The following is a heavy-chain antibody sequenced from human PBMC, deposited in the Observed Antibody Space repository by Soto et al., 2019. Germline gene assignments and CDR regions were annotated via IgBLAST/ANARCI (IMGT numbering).Heavy chain of an antibody. D-gene: IGHD3-16*01. CDR1: SASFSKYY. Sequence: SETLSLTCTVSSASFSKYYWSWIRQPPGKGLEWIGYIYFNGNTNYNPSLKRRVTISIDTSKKQISLNLTSVTDADTAVCYCASVTFGGVVLAHWGQGTLVTVSS. CDR2: IYFNGNT. CDR3: ASVTFGGVVLAH. J-gene: IGHJ4*02. V-gene: IGHV4-59*01.